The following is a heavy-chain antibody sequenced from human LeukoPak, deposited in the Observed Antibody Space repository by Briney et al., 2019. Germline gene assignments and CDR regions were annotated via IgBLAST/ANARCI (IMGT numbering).Heavy chain of an antibody. CDR2: INQDGSEK. CDR1: GFTFSSYW. D-gene: IGHD5-18*01. Sequence: GGSLRLSCAASGFTFSSYWMSWVRQAPGKGLEWVANINQDGSEKYYVDSVKGRFTISRDNAKNSLYLQMNSLRAEDTAVYYCARDEGLWFKIAGYFDYWGQGTLVTVSS. J-gene: IGHJ4*02. CDR3: ARDEGLWFKIAGYFDY. V-gene: IGHV3-7*01.